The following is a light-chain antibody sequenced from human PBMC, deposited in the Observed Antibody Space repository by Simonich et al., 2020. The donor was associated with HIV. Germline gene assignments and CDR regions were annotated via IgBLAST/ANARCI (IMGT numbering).Light chain of an antibody. CDR2: EDN. Sequence: FMLTQPHSVSESPGKTVTISCTRSSGSISSNSVQWYQPRPGSAPTTMIYEDNQRPSGVPDRFSGSIDSSSNSASLTISGLKTEDEADYFCQSFVSTTWVFGGGTKLTVL. V-gene: IGLV6-57*03. CDR3: QSFVSTTWV. J-gene: IGLJ3*02. CDR1: SGSISSNS.